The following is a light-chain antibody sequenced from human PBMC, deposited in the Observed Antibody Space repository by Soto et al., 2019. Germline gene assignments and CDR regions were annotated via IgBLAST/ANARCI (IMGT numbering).Light chain of an antibody. CDR3: SSYTSSSTVG. J-gene: IGLJ2*01. CDR2: EVS. Sequence: QSVLTQPASVSGSPGQSITISCTGTSSDVGGYNYVSWYQQHPGKAPKLMIYEVSNRPSGVSNRFSGSKSGNTASLTISGLQAEDEADYYCSSYTSSSTVGLGGGTKLTVL. CDR1: SSDVGGYNY. V-gene: IGLV2-14*01.